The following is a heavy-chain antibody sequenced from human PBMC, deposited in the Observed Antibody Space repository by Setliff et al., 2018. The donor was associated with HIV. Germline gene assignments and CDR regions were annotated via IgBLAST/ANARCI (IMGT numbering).Heavy chain of an antibody. D-gene: IGHD4-4*01. CDR2: INPNSGST. V-gene: IGHV1-46*01. CDR1: GYTFTGYY. J-gene: IGHJ5*02. Sequence: GASVKVSCKTSGYTFTGYYRHWVRQAPGQVLEWMGCINPNSGSTTYAQKVQGRATMTRDTSTSTVYMELSSLGSEDTAVYYCAGGLVSQKVTFDPWGQGTLVTVSS. CDR3: AGGLVSQKVTFDP.